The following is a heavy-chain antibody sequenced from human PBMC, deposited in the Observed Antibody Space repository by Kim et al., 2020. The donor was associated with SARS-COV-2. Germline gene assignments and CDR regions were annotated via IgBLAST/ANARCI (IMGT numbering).Heavy chain of an antibody. J-gene: IGHJ4*02. Sequence: QKLQGSVTVTTDTSTSTAYLELRSLRSDDTAVYYCARGQFGELYPPPFDYWGQGTLVTVSS. D-gene: IGHD3-10*01. V-gene: IGHV1-18*01. CDR3: ARGQFGELYPPPFDY.